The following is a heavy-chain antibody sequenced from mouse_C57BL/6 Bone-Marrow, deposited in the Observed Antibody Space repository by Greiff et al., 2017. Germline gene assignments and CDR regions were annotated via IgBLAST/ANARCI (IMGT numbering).Heavy chain of an antibody. CDR3: AQGIYYYGSSLGGFAY. CDR2: ISYDGSN. CDR1: GYSITSGYY. Sequence: EVHLVESGPGLVKPSQSLSLSCSVTGYSITSGYYWNWIRQFPGNKLEWMGYISYDGSNNYNPSLKNRISITRDTSKNQFFLKLNSLTTEDTATYYCAQGIYYYGSSLGGFAYWGQGTLVTVSA. J-gene: IGHJ3*01. V-gene: IGHV3-6*01. D-gene: IGHD1-1*01.